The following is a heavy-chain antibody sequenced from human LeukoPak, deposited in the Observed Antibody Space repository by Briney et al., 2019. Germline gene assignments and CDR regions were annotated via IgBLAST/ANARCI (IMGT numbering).Heavy chain of an antibody. D-gene: IGHD3-10*01. CDR1: AVTFGDYA. CDR2: IRSQAYGGTT. V-gene: IGHV3-49*04. J-gene: IGHJ4*02. CDR3: TRDSNWSYDY. Sequence: GGSLRLSCTASAVTFGDYAISWVRQAPGKGLEWVGFIRSQAYGGTTEYAASVEGRFTISRDDSKSIAYLQMNSLRTEDTAVYYCTRDSNWSYDYWGQGTLVTVSS.